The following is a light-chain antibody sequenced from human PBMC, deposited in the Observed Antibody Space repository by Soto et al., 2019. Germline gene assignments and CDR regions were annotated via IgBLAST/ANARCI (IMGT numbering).Light chain of an antibody. CDR1: QSISSW. Sequence: DIVMTQSPDSLAVSLGERATITCRASQSISSWLAWYQQKPGKAPTLLIYKASSLESGVPSRFSGSGSGTEFTLTISSLQPDDFATYYCQQYNSYSWTFGQGTKVDI. CDR3: QQYNSYSWT. V-gene: IGKV1-5*03. CDR2: KAS. J-gene: IGKJ1*01.